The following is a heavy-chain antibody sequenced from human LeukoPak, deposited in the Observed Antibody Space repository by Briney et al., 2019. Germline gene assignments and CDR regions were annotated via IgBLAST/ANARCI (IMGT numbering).Heavy chain of an antibody. CDR1: GGSISSSSYY. Sequence: PSETLSLTCTVSGGSISSSSYYWGWIRQPPGKGLEWIGSIYYSGSTYYNPSLKSRVTISVDTSKNQFSLKLSSVTAADTAVYYCARGLEQQLAAWFDYYYYMDVWGKGTTVTISS. CDR3: ARGLEQQLAAWFDYYYYMDV. CDR2: IYYSGST. D-gene: IGHD6-13*01. J-gene: IGHJ6*03. V-gene: IGHV4-39*07.